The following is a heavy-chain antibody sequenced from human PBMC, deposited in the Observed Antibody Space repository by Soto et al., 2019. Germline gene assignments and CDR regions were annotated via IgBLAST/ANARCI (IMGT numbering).Heavy chain of an antibody. J-gene: IGHJ3*02. Sequence: GESLKSSCKGSGYSFTSYCIGWVRHMPGKGLEWMGIIYPGDSGTRYSPSFQGQVTISADKSINTAYLQWSSLKASDTAMYYCAREDGGSGSYYTLDAFDIWGQGTMVTVSS. CDR3: AREDGGSGSYYTLDAFDI. V-gene: IGHV5-51*01. CDR2: IYPGDSGT. D-gene: IGHD3-10*01. CDR1: GYSFTSYC.